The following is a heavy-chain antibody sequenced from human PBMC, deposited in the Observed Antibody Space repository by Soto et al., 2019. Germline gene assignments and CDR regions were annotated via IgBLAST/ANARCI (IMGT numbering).Heavy chain of an antibody. V-gene: IGHV4-39*01. CDR2: IYYSGTT. D-gene: IGHD3-10*01. Sequence: PSETLSLTGIVSGGSMSSSDYSGGWIRQPPGKGLEWIGSIYYSGTTYYNPSLKSRVTISVDTSKNQFSLKLNSVTAADTAVYYCARYSYLGWFYPWGQGTLVTVSS. J-gene: IGHJ5*02. CDR3: ARYSYLGWFYP. CDR1: GGSMSSSDYS.